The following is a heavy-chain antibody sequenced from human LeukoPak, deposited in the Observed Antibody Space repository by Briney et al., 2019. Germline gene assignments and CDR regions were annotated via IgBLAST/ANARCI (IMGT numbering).Heavy chain of an antibody. CDR3: AELGITMIGGV. J-gene: IGHJ6*04. CDR2: ISSSGSTI. V-gene: IGHV3-11*04. Sequence: GGSLRLSCAASGFTFSVYYMSWIRQAPGEGLGWVSYISSSGSTIYYADSVKGRFTISRDNAKNSLYLQMSSLRAEDTAVYYCAELGITMIGGVWGKGTTVTISS. CDR1: GFTFSVYY. D-gene: IGHD3-10*02.